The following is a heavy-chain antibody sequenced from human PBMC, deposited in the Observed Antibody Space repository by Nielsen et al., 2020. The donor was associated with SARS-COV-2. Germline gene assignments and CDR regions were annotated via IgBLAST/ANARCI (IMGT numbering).Heavy chain of an antibody. J-gene: IGHJ5*02. V-gene: IGHV3-48*03. D-gene: IGHD3-10*01. CDR3: ARDTVRHYYGSGSYSWFDP. CDR2: ISSSGSTI. Sequence: WIRQPPGKGLEWVSYISSSGSTIYYADSVKGRFTISRDNAKNSLYLQMNSLRAEDTAVYYCARDTVRHYYGSGSYSWFDPWGQGTLVTVSS.